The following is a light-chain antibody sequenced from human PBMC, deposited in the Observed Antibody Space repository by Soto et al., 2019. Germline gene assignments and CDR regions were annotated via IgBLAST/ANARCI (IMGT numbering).Light chain of an antibody. V-gene: IGKV3-15*01. CDR1: QSVNAN. CDR3: QQYNTWLWT. Sequence: EVVMTQSPATLSVSPGERATLSCSASQSVNANLAWYQQKPGQAPRLLIHGASNRATGIPARFSGSGFGTEFILTISSLQSEDFAVYYCQQYNTWLWTFGQGTKVEI. CDR2: GAS. J-gene: IGKJ1*01.